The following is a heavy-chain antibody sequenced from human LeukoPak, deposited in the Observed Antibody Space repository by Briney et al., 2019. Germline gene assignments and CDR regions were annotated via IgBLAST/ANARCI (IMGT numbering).Heavy chain of an antibody. J-gene: IGHJ3*02. CDR3: ARGGYHHGFDI. CDR2: IDNDGSDT. D-gene: IGHD2-15*01. V-gene: IGHV3-74*01. Sequence: GGSLRLSCAASGFTFNTYWLHWVRQAPGKGLVWVSRIDNDGSDTIYADSVKGRFTISRDNAKSTLYLRMNSLKAEDTAVYYCARGGYHHGFDIWGQGTTVTVSS. CDR1: GFTFNTYW.